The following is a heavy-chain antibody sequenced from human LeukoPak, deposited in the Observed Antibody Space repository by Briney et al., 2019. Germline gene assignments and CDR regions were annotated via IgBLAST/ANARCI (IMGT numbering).Heavy chain of an antibody. D-gene: IGHD5-12*01. J-gene: IGHJ5*02. CDR2: IIPIFGTA. CDR3: ARVVATLGWFDP. CDR1: GGTFSSYA. V-gene: IGHV1-69*13. Sequence: ASVKVSCKASGGTFSSYAISWVRQAPGQGLEWMGGIIPIFGTANYAQKFQGRVTITADESTSTAYMELSSLRSEDTAVYYCARVVATLGWFDPWGQGTLVTVSS.